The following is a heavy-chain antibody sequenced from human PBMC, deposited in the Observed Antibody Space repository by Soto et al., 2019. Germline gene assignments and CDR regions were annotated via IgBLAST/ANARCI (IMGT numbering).Heavy chain of an antibody. CDR3: ARVGVDTAMTGADY. CDR1: GYSFTCYY. V-gene: IGHV1-2*02. CDR2: INPNSGGT. D-gene: IGHD5-18*01. Sequence: XSVKVSCKASGYSFTCYYMHWVRQAPGQGLEWMGWINPNSGGTNYAQKFQGRVTMTRDTSISTAYMELSRLRSDDTAVYYCARVGVDTAMTGADYWGQGTLVTVSS. J-gene: IGHJ4*02.